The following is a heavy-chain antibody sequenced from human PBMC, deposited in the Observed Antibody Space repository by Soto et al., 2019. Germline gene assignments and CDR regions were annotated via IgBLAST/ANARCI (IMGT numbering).Heavy chain of an antibody. J-gene: IGHJ4*02. Sequence: EVQLVESGGGLVQPGGSLRLSCAASGFTFSSYWMHWVRQAPGKGLVWVSRINSDGSSTSYADSVKGRFTSSSDNAKKTRDQQMNSRRAEDTAVYYCARGQGTTHWGQGTLVTVSS. D-gene: IGHD1-1*01. CDR2: INSDGSST. CDR3: ARGQGTTH. CDR1: GFTFSSYW. V-gene: IGHV3-74*01.